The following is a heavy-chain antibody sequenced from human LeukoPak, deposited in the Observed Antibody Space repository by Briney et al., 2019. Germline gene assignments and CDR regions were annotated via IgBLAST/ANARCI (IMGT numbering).Heavy chain of an antibody. CDR2: IYYSGST. J-gene: IGHJ4*02. V-gene: IGHV4-39*01. CDR1: GGSISSSSYY. Sequence: PSGTLSLTCTVSGGSISSSSYYWGWIRQPPGKGLEWIGSIYYSGSTYYNPSLKSRVTIFVDRSKNQLSLQLSSVTAADTAVYYCARHGTYYDSNSQFDYWGQGTLVTVSS. D-gene: IGHD3-22*01. CDR3: ARHGTYYDSNSQFDY.